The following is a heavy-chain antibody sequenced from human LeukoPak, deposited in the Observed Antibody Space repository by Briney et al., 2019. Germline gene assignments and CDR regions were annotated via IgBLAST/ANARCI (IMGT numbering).Heavy chain of an antibody. V-gene: IGHV1-69*13. CDR1: GGTFGSYA. CDR3: ARDKGEYSSSWYSVPYYFDY. D-gene: IGHD6-13*01. CDR2: IIPIFGTA. Sequence: GASAKVSCKASGGTFGSYAISWVRQAPGQGLEWMGGIIPIFGTANYAQKFQGRVTITADESTSTAYMELSSLRSEDTAVYYCARDKGEYSSSWYSVPYYFDYWGQGTLVTVSS. J-gene: IGHJ4*02.